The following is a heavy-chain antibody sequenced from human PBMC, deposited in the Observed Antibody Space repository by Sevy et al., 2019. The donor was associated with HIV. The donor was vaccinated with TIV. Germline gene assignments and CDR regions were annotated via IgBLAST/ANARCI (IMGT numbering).Heavy chain of an antibody. Sequence: GGSLRLSCAASRFTFKTYWMSWVRQAPGKGLEWVGNIKEDGGAKFYADSGRGRFTISRDNAKNSRYLQMNSLRVEDTAVYYCARDSPGYGGYSYWGQGTLVTVSS. D-gene: IGHD1-26*01. CDR1: RFTFKTYW. V-gene: IGHV3-7*01. CDR3: ARDSPGYGGYSY. CDR2: IKEDGGAK. J-gene: IGHJ4*01.